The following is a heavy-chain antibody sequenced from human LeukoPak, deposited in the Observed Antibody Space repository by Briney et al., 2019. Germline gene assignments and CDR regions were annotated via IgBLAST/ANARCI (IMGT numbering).Heavy chain of an antibody. V-gene: IGHV4-4*07. D-gene: IGHD2-8*02. CDR2: IYSNGNT. J-gene: IGHJ4*02. CDR1: RGSTINYH. Sequence: SETLSLTCTVSRGSTINYHWTWVRQSAGKGLEWIGRIYSNGNTNYNPSLKSRVTISVDTSKNQFSLKLSSVTAADTAVYYCARDAGGVDYWGQGTLVTVSS. CDR3: ARDAGGVDY.